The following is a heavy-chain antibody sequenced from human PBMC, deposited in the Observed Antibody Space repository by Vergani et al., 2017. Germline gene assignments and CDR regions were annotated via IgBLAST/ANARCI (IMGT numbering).Heavy chain of an antibody. CDR3: ARDLKPVRGGPKSFCFGY. CDR2: ISSSGSTI. V-gene: IGHV3-48*04. J-gene: IGHJ4*02. CDR1: RFTFSSYA. D-gene: IGHD3-10*01. Sequence: VQLVESGGGVVQPGRSLRLSCAASRFTFSSYAMHWVRQAPGKGLEWASYISSSGSTIYYADSVKGRFTISRDNAKNSLYLQMNSLSAEDTAVYYCARDLKPVRGGPKSFCFGYWGQGTLVTGSS.